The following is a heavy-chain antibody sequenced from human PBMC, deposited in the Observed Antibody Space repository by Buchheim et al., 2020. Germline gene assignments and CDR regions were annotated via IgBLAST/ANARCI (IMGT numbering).Heavy chain of an antibody. CDR1: GGSFSGYY. V-gene: IGHV4-34*01. J-gene: IGHJ5*02. CDR2: INHSGST. CDR3: ASSTVTTNHNWFDP. Sequence: QVQLQESGPGLVKPSETLSLTCAVYGGSFSGYYWSWIRQPPGKGLEWIGEINHSGSTNYNPSLKSRVTISVDTSKNQFSLKLSSVTAADTAVYYCASSTVTTNHNWFDPWGQGTL. D-gene: IGHD4-17*01.